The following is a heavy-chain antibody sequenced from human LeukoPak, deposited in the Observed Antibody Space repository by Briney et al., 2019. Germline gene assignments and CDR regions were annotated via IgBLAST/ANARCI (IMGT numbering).Heavy chain of an antibody. D-gene: IGHD3-22*01. CDR1: GGSISSYY. CDR3: VRVGASRGYYDYYYYGMDV. V-gene: IGHV4-59*01. Sequence: KASETLSLTCTVSGGSISSYYWSWIRQPPGKGLEWIGYIYYSGSINYNPSLKSRVTISVDTSKNQFSLKLSSVTAADTAVYYCVRVGASRGYYDYYYYGMDVWGQGTTVTVSS. J-gene: IGHJ6*02. CDR2: IYYSGSI.